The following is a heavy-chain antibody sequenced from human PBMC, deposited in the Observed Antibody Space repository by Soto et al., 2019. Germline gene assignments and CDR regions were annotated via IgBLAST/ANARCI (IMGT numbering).Heavy chain of an antibody. Sequence: PGGSLRLSCAASGSTFSGYGMHWVRQAPGKGLEWVAVIFYDGTDKYYADSVRGRFAISRDNSENTLYLEMNSLRVEDTAVYYCAKDSSRSLDAMDVWGQGTTVTVYS. CDR2: IFYDGTDK. CDR1: GSTFSGYG. D-gene: IGHD6-13*01. J-gene: IGHJ6*02. CDR3: AKDSSRSLDAMDV. V-gene: IGHV3-33*03.